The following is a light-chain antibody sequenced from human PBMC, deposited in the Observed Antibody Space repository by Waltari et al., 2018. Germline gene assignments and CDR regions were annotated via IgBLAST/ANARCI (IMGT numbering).Light chain of an antibody. Sequence: QSALTQPRSVTGSPGQSVTISCTGSSSDVGAYHSVSWYQHHPGKAPKLMIYDVTNRPSGVPDRFSGSKSGITASLTISGLQAEDEADYYCCSHAGSYVIFGGGTKLTVL. J-gene: IGLJ2*01. V-gene: IGLV2-11*01. CDR2: DVT. CDR1: SSDVGAYHS. CDR3: CSHAGSYVI.